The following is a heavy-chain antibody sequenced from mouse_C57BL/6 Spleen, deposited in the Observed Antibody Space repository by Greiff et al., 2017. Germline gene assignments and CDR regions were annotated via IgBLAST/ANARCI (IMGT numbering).Heavy chain of an antibody. CDR2: INPNNGGT. V-gene: IGHV1-18*01. J-gene: IGHJ3*01. CDR1: GYTFTDYN. D-gene: IGHD2-3*01. Sequence: DVQLQESGPELVKPGASVKIPCKASGYTFTDYNMDWVKQSHGKSLEWIGDINPNNGGTNYNQKFKGKATLTVDKSSSTAYMELRSLTSEDTAVYYCARMCDGYPAWFAYWGQGTLVTVSA. CDR3: ARMCDGYPAWFAY.